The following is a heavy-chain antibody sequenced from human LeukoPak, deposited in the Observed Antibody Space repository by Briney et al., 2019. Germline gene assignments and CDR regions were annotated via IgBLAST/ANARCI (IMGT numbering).Heavy chain of an antibody. Sequence: GGSLRLSCAASGFTFSSYGMHWVRQAPGKGLEWVALIWYDGTNKYYADSVKGRFTISRDNSKNTLYLEMDSLGAEDTALYYCAKDGIALVNFWSGYYFDYWGQGTLVTVSS. CDR2: IWYDGTNK. CDR1: GFTFSSYG. CDR3: AKDGIALVNFWSGYYFDY. V-gene: IGHV3-33*06. D-gene: IGHD3-3*01. J-gene: IGHJ4*02.